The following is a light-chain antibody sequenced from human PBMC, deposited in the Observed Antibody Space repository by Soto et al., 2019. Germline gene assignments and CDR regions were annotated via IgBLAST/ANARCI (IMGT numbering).Light chain of an antibody. CDR2: GAS. J-gene: IGKJ5*01. Sequence: DIQLTQSPSFLSASVGDRVTITCRASQGISSYLAWYQQKPGKAPKLLIYGASTLQRGVSSRFSGSGSGTEFTLTISSLQPEDFATYYCQHLKSYPITCGQGTRLDIK. V-gene: IGKV1-9*01. CDR3: QHLKSYPIT. CDR1: QGISSY.